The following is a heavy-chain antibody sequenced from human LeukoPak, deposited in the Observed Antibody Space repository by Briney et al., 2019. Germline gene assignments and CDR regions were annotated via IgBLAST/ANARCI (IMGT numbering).Heavy chain of an antibody. Sequence: PGGSLRLSCAASGFTFSSFWMSWVRQAPGKGLEWVANIKQDGSGKYYVDSVKGRFTISRDNARNSLYLQMNSLRAEDTAVYYCAREGEGYFDCWGQGTLVTVSS. CDR2: IKQDGSGK. V-gene: IGHV3-7*05. CDR3: AREGEGYFDC. J-gene: IGHJ4*02. CDR1: GFTFSSFW. D-gene: IGHD3-16*01.